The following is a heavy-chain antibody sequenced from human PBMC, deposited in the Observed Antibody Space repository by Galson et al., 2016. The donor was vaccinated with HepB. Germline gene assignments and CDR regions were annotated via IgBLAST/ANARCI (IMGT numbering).Heavy chain of an antibody. V-gene: IGHV4-39*07. Sequence: ETLSLTCTVSGGSISSSGHYWGWIRQPPGKGLEWIGSIYYSGSTYYNPSLKSRVTISVDTSKNQFSLKLSSVTAADTAVYYCASRYGDYGGPFDYWGQGTPVTVSS. CDR2: IYYSGST. D-gene: IGHD4-17*01. J-gene: IGHJ4*02. CDR1: GGSISSSGHY. CDR3: ASRYGDYGGPFDY.